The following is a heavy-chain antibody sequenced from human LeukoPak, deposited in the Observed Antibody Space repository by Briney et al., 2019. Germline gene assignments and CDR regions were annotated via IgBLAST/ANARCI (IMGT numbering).Heavy chain of an antibody. CDR1: GGSISSSSYY. V-gene: IGHV4-39*07. D-gene: IGHD2-2*02. J-gene: IGHJ5*02. Sequence: SETLSLTCTVSGGSISSSSYYWGWIRQPPGKGLEWIGSIYYSGSTYYNPSLKSRVTMSVDTSKNQFSLKLSSVTAADTAVYYCARDGRYCSSTSCYRWFDPWGQGTLVTASS. CDR3: ARDGRYCSSTSCYRWFDP. CDR2: IYYSGST.